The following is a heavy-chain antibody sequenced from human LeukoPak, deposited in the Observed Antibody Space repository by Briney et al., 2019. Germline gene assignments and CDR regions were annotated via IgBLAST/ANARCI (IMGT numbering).Heavy chain of an antibody. D-gene: IGHD4-23*01. CDR2: IYYSGST. J-gene: IGHJ4*02. CDR3: ASSTYYGGNSPFDY. V-gene: IGHV4-30-4*02. Sequence: SETLSLTCTVSGGSISSGDYYWSWIRQPPGKGLEWIGYIYYSGSTYYNPSLKSRVTISVDTSKNQFSLKLSSVTAADTAVYYCASSTYYGGNSPFDYWGQGTLVTVSS. CDR1: GGSISSGDYY.